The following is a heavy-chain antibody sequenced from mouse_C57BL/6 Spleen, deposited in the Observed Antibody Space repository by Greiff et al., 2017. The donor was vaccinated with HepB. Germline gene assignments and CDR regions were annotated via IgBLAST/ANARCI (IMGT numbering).Heavy chain of an antibody. CDR3: ARQRDYDEMGVAY. J-gene: IGHJ3*01. Sequence: DVHLVESGGDLVKPGGSLKLSCAASGFTFSSYGMSWVRQTPDKRLEWVATISSGGSYTYYPDSVKGRFTISRDNAKNTLYLQMSSLKSEDTAMYYCARQRDYDEMGVAYWGQGTLVTVSA. V-gene: IGHV5-6*01. CDR2: ISSGGSYT. CDR1: GFTFSSYG. D-gene: IGHD2-4*01.